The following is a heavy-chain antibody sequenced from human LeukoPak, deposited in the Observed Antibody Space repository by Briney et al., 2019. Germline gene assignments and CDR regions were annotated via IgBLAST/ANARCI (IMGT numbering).Heavy chain of an antibody. V-gene: IGHV1-8*03. CDR1: GYTFTSYD. Sequence: ASVKVSCKASGYTFTSYDINWVRQATGQGLEWMGWMNPNSGNTGYAQKFQGRVTITRNTSISTAYMELSSLRSEDTAVYYCASASYSGDYYYYVDVWGKGTTVTVSS. CDR3: ASASYSGDYYYYVDV. D-gene: IGHD2-21*01. CDR2: MNPNSGNT. J-gene: IGHJ6*03.